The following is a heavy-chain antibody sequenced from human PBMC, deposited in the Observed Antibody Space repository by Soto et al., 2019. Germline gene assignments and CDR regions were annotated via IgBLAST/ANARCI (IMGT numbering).Heavy chain of an antibody. CDR1: GYTFTSYA. Sequence: RASVKVSCKASGYTFTSYAMHWVRQAPGQRLEWMGWINAGNGNTKYSQKFQGRVTITRDTSASTAYMELSSLRSEDTAVYYCARAYSSGPYYYYYGMDVWGQGTTVTVSS. D-gene: IGHD3-22*01. CDR2: INAGNGNT. V-gene: IGHV1-3*01. CDR3: ARAYSSGPYYYYYGMDV. J-gene: IGHJ6*02.